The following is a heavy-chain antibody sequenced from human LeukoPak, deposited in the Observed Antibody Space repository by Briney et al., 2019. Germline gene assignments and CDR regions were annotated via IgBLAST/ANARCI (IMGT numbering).Heavy chain of an antibody. Sequence: GESLKISCQASGYKITSHWIAWVRQMPGKSPEWMGIIYPGDSDTRYSPSFQGQVTISADKSISTAYLQWSSLKASDTAMYYCAGPKSSGFPGECDYWGQGTLVTVSS. CDR2: IYPGDSDT. D-gene: IGHD3-10*01. CDR1: GYKITSHW. V-gene: IGHV5-51*01. J-gene: IGHJ4*02. CDR3: AGPKSSGFPGECDY.